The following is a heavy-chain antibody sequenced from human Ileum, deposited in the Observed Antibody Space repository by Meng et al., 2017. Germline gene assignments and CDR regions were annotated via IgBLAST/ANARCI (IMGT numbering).Heavy chain of an antibody. CDR1: GGSVSTSDYQ. Sequence: VQLQGSGPGLGRPSGTLALICTVSGGSVSTSDYQWGWIRQPPGKGLEWIGYAGTNYNPSLKSRVTISVDTSKRQFSLKLTSVTAADTAAYYCARDHWGSLDYWGQGILVTVSS. J-gene: IGHJ4*02. CDR2: AGT. D-gene: IGHD7-27*01. CDR3: ARDHWGSLDY. V-gene: IGHV4-61*08.